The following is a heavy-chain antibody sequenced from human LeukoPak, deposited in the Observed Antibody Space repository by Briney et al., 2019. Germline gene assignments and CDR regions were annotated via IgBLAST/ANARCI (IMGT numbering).Heavy chain of an antibody. Sequence: GGSLRLSCAASGFTFSSYAMSWVRQAPGKGLEWVSAISGSGGSTYYADPVKGRFTISRDNSKNTLYLQMNSLRAEDTAVYYCAKDDQPLDPAVAGYYFDYWGQGTLVTVSS. J-gene: IGHJ4*02. D-gene: IGHD6-19*01. CDR1: GFTFSSYA. CDR2: ISGSGGST. CDR3: AKDDQPLDPAVAGYYFDY. V-gene: IGHV3-23*01.